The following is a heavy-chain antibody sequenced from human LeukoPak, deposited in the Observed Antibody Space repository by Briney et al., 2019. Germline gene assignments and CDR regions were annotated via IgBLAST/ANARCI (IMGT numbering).Heavy chain of an antibody. V-gene: IGHV1-2*02. J-gene: IGHJ4*02. CDR2: INPNSGGT. CDR3: ASLVGTYSSSSGVDY. D-gene: IGHD6-6*01. CDR1: GYTFTVYY. Sequence: ASVKVSCKASGYTFTVYYMHWVRQAPGQGLEWMGWINPNSGGTNYAQKFQVRVTMTRDTSISTAYMELSRLRSDDTAVYYCASLVGTYSSSSGVDYWGQGTLVTVSS.